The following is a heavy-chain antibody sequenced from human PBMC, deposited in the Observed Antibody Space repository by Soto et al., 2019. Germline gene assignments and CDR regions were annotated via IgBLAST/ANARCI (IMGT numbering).Heavy chain of an antibody. CDR1: GFTFSSYA. J-gene: IGHJ4*02. D-gene: IGHD4-17*01. CDR2: ISYDGSNK. V-gene: IGHV3-30-3*01. CDR3: AXXXXXXXSCQKGYGDFDY. Sequence: QVQLVESGGGVVQPGRSLRLSCAASGFTFSSYAMHWVRQAPGKGLEWVAVISYDGSNKYYADSVKGRFTISRDNSKNTLYLQMXSLXXXXXAVXXCAXXXXXXXSCQKGYGDFDYWGQGTLVTVSS.